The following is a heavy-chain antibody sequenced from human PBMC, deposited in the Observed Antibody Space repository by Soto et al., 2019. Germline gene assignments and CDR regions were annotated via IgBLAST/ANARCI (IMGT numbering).Heavy chain of an antibody. V-gene: IGHV1-18*01. CDR3: ASSKRYCRGASCYWDWFHP. CDR2: ISGYNGDT. CDR1: GYTFISHA. J-gene: IGHJ5*02. Sequence: QVQLVQSGGEVKKPGASVKVSCKASGYTFISHAITWVRQAPGQGLEWMGWISGYNGDTNYAQDLQGRVTMTTDTSTSTAYMELRSLRSDATAVYYCASSKRYCRGASCYWDWFHPWGQGTLVTVSS. D-gene: IGHD2-15*01.